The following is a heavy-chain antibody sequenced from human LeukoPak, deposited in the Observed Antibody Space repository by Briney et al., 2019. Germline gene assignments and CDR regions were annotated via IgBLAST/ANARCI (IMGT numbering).Heavy chain of an antibody. CDR2: IDKDGSEK. Sequence: GGSLRLSCAVSGFTLNKYWMRWVRQAPGKGLEWVASIDKDGSEKRYVDSVEGRFTISRDNARNSLYLQMTSLGAEDTAVYYCATYSQHFGAPGTDYWGQGTLVPVSS. V-gene: IGHV3-7*01. D-gene: IGHD3-10*01. CDR1: GFTLNKYW. J-gene: IGHJ4*02. CDR3: ATYSQHFGAPGTDY.